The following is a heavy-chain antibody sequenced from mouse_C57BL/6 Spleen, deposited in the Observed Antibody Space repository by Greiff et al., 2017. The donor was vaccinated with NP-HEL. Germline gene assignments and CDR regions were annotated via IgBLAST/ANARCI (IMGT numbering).Heavy chain of an antibody. Sequence: VKLMESGPELVKPGASVKISCKASGYAFSSSWMNWVKQRPGKGLEWIGRIYPGDGDTNYNGKFKGKATLTADKSSSTAYMQLSSLTSEDSAVYFCATVFFDYWGQGTTLTVSS. CDR3: ATVFFDY. V-gene: IGHV1-82*01. CDR2: IYPGDGDT. CDR1: GYAFSSSW. D-gene: IGHD1-1*01. J-gene: IGHJ2*01.